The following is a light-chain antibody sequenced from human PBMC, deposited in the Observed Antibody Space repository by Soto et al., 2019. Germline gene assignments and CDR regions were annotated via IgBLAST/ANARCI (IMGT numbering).Light chain of an antibody. CDR3: QEYNNYLLS. Sequence: DIQMTQSPSTLSASVGDRVTITCRASQSISSWLAWFQQKPGKAPKVLIYDASSLESGVPSRFSGSGSVTDFTPTNSSLQTDDFPTYYCQEYNNYLLSFGGGTKVDI. CDR2: DAS. CDR1: QSISSW. J-gene: IGKJ3*01. V-gene: IGKV1-5*01.